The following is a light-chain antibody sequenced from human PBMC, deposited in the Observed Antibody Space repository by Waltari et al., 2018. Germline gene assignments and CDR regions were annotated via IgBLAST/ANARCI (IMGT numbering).Light chain of an antibody. CDR2: GAS. CDR1: QSVSSN. V-gene: IGKV3-15*01. CDR3: QQYKNWPWT. J-gene: IGKJ1*01. Sequence: EIVMTQSPATLSVSPGERATLSCRASQSVSSNLAWYQQKPGQAPRVLISGASTRATGIPAGLRGSGSGTEFTLTISSLQSEDFAVYYCQQYKNWPWTFGLGTKVEIK.